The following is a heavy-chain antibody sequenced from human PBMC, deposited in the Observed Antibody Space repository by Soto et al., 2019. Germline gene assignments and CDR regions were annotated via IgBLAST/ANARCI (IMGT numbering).Heavy chain of an antibody. J-gene: IGHJ4*02. CDR2: ISYDGSNQ. V-gene: IGHV3-30*18. CDR3: AKDIVKYTYGACDY. D-gene: IGHD5-18*01. CDR1: GFSFNTYG. Sequence: VQLVESGGAVVQPGKSLRLSCAASGFSFNTYGMYWVRQAPGKGLEWVAAISYDGSNQYHADSVKGRFTISRDNSKSTLYLQMNSLRVEDTAVYYCAKDIVKYTYGACDYWGQGALVTVSS.